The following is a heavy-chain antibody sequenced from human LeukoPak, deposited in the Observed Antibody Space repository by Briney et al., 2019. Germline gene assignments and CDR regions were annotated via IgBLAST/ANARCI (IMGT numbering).Heavy chain of an antibody. Sequence: SETLFLTCVVSGYSISNGYYWGWIRHPPGKGLEWIESIFHSGNTYYNPSLKSRVTMSVDTSKNQFSLRLTSVTAADTAAYYCARFRRGWYFDYWSQGTLVTVSS. CDR3: ARFRRGWYFDY. CDR1: GYSISNGYY. CDR2: IFHSGNT. J-gene: IGHJ4*02. D-gene: IGHD3-10*01. V-gene: IGHV4-38-2*01.